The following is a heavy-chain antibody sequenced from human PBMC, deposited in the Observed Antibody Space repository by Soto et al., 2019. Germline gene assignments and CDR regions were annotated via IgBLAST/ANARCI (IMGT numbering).Heavy chain of an antibody. Sequence: QVQLVESGGGVVQPGRSLRLSCAASGFTFSRHTMHWVRQAPGKGLEWVAAISDDGSKTYYADSVKGRFTISRDNSKNTLCLQMNSLSSEDTAVHHCAREVDYDFWSGFNTHPYYFDDWGQGTLVSVSS. V-gene: IGHV3-30-3*01. D-gene: IGHD3-3*01. J-gene: IGHJ4*02. CDR2: ISDDGSKT. CDR3: AREVDYDFWSGFNTHPYYFDD. CDR1: GFTFSRHT.